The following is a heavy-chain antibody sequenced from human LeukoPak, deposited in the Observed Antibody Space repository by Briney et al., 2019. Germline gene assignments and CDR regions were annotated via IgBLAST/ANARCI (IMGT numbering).Heavy chain of an antibody. Sequence: SETLSLTCTVSGGSISSYYWSWIRQPAGKGLEWIGRIHGSGKTNHNPSLKSRVTMSVDTSKNQFSLNLSSVTAADTAVYYCARDRGDYGSSDYWGQGTLVTVSS. V-gene: IGHV4-4*07. CDR1: GGSISSYY. CDR3: ARDRGDYGSSDY. J-gene: IGHJ4*02. CDR2: IHGSGKT. D-gene: IGHD2-21*02.